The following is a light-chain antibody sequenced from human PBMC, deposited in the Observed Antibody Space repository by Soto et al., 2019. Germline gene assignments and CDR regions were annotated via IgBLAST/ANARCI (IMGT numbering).Light chain of an antibody. V-gene: IGKV1-5*03. CDR1: QSISSW. CDR3: QHYNSYSEA. J-gene: IGKJ1*01. Sequence: DIQMTQSPSTLSASVGDRVTITCRASQSISSWLAWFQQKPGKAPKLLIYKASTLKSGVQSRFSGSGSGTEFTLTISSLQPDDFATYYCQHYNSYSEAFGQGNKV. CDR2: KAS.